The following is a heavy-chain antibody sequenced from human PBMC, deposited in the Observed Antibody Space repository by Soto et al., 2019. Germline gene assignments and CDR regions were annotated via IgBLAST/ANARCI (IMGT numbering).Heavy chain of an antibody. CDR3: AKDLRYSSSWYSLGS. CDR1: GFTFSVFA. CDR2: ISGGGGST. V-gene: IGHV3-23*01. D-gene: IGHD6-13*01. Sequence: EVQLLESGGALAQPGESLRLSCVGSGFTFSVFAMSWVRQAPGKGLEWVSAISGGGGSTFFADSVRGRFSISRDNSKGTVYLHMDNLRVEDTAIYRCAKDLRYSSSWYSLGSWGQGTLVTVSS. J-gene: IGHJ4*02.